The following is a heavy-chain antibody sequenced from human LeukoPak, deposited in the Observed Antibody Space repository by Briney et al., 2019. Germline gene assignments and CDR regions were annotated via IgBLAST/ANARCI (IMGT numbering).Heavy chain of an antibody. CDR1: GCTFTSYG. Sequence: GASVKVSCKTSGCTFTSYGISWVRQAPGQGLEWMGWISGHNDKTKYAEKFQGRVAMTTDTSTTTAYMELRSLRSDDTAVYYCARDRVAVVPAGIGGRPGPWGQRTQVTVSS. CDR3: ARDRVAVVPAGIGGRPGP. J-gene: IGHJ5*02. V-gene: IGHV1-18*01. D-gene: IGHD2-2*01. CDR2: ISGHNDKT.